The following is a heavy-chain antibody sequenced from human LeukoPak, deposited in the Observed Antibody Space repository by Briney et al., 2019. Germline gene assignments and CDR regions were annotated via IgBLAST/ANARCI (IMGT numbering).Heavy chain of an antibody. V-gene: IGHV4-30-4*01. CDR2: IYYSGST. CDR3: ARGLPTDYGDHEVLDY. D-gene: IGHD4-17*01. J-gene: IGHJ4*02. Sequence: SQTLSLTCTVSGGSISSGDYYWSWIRQPPGKGLEWIGYIYYSGSTYYNPSLKSRVTISVDTSKNQFSLKLSSVTAADTAVYYCARGLPTDYGDHEVLDYWGQGTLVTVSS. CDR1: GGSISSGDYY.